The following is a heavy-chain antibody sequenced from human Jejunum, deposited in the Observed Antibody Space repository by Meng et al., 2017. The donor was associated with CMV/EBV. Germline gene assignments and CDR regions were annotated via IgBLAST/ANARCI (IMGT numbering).Heavy chain of an antibody. CDR1: GFIFSSHG. D-gene: IGHD5-24*01. CDR3: AKDANSARPGWFDP. V-gene: IGHV3-30*02. CDR2: IQYDGSSQ. Sequence: QVQMVVSGGGVVQPGGSLSLYCAASGFIFSSHGMHWVRQAPGKGLEWVAYIQYDGSSQYYVDSVKGRFSISRDNFKNELYLQMNSLRGEDTAVYYCAKDANSARPGWFDPWGQGTLVTVSS. J-gene: IGHJ5*02.